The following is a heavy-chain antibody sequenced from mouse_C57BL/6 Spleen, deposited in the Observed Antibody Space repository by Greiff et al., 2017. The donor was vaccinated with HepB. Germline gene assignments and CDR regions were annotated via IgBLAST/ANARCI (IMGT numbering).Heavy chain of an antibody. CDR1: GYTFTDYE. J-gene: IGHJ1*03. Sequence: QVQLQQSGAELVRPGASVTLSCKASGYTFTDYEMHWVKQTPVHGLEWIGAIDPETGGTAYNQKFKGKAILTADKSSSTAYMELRSLTSEDSAVYYCTGWVYYGYDAGYFDVWGKGTTVTVSS. D-gene: IGHD2-2*01. CDR3: TGWVYYGYDAGYFDV. V-gene: IGHV1-15*01. CDR2: IDPETGGT.